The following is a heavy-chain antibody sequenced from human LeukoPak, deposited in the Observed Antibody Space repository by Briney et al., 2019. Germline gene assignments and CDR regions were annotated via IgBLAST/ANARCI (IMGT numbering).Heavy chain of an antibody. Sequence: PSETLSLTCTVSGGSISSSSYSWGWIRQPPGKGLEWIGSIYYSGSTYYNPSLKSRVTISVDTSKNQFSLKLSSVTAADTAVYYCARPDCGDCYSGQFDYWGQGTLVTVSS. CDR3: ARPDCGDCYSGQFDY. V-gene: IGHV4-39*01. CDR2: IYYSGST. J-gene: IGHJ4*02. CDR1: GGSISSSSYS. D-gene: IGHD2-21*02.